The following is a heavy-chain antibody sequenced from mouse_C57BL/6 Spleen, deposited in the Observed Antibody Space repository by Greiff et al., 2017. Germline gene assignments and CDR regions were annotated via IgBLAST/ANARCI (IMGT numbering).Heavy chain of an antibody. CDR1: GYTFTSYW. V-gene: IGHV1-55*01. CDR3: AVEKPVRYCSGCEDGYFDV. J-gene: IGHJ1*03. D-gene: IGHD1-1*01. CDR2: IYPGSGST. Sequence: QVQLQQPGAELVKPGASVKMSCKASGYTFTSYWITWVKQRPGQGLEWIGDIYPGSGSTNYNEKFKSKATLTVDTSSSTAYMQLSSLTSEYSAVYCCAVEKPVRYCSGCEDGYFDVWGTGTTVTVSS.